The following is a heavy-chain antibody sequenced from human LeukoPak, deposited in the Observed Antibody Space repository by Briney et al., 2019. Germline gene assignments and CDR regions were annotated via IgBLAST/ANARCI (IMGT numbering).Heavy chain of an antibody. J-gene: IGHJ4*02. Sequence: PGGSLRLSRAASGFTFSSYSMNWVRQAPGKGLEWVSSISSSSSYIYYADSVKGRFTISRDNAKNSLYLQMNSLRAEDTAVYYCARSNCSGGSCYSFFDYWGQGTLVTVSS. CDR1: GFTFSSYS. V-gene: IGHV3-21*01. CDR2: ISSSSSYI. D-gene: IGHD2-15*01. CDR3: ARSNCSGGSCYSFFDY.